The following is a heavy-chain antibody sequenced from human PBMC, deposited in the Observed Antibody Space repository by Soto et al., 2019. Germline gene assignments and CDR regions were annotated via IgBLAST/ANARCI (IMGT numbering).Heavy chain of an antibody. J-gene: IGHJ4*02. CDR1: GFTFSSYS. CDR3: ARVSAVAGTIDY. D-gene: IGHD6-19*01. V-gene: IGHV3-21*01. CDR2: ISSSSSYI. Sequence: EVQLVESGGGLVKPGGSLRLSCAASGFTFSSYSMNWVRQAPGKGLEWVSSISSSSSYIYYADSVKGRFTISRDNAKNSLYLQMNSLRAEDTAVYYCARVSAVAGTIDYWGQGTLVTVSS.